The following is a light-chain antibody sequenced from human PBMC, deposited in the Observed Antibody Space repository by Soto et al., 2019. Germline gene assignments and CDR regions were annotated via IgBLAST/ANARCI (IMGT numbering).Light chain of an antibody. V-gene: IGKV1-8*01. Sequence: AIRMNQSPSSLSASTGDRVTITCRASQGISSYLAWYQQKPGKAPKLLIYAASTLQSGVPSRFSGSGSGTDFTLTISCLQSEYFATYYCQQYYSYSYTFGQGTKLEIK. CDR2: AAS. J-gene: IGKJ2*01. CDR3: QQYYSYSYT. CDR1: QGISSY.